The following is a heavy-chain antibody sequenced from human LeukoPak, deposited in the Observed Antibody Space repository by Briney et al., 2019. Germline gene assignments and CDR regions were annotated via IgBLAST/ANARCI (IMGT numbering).Heavy chain of an antibody. J-gene: IGHJ4*02. Sequence: SETLSLTCTVSGGSISSYYWSWVRQPPGKGLEGIGYIYYSGSTNYNPSLKSRVTISVDTSKNQFSLKLSSVTAADTAVYYCARSEYSSSSPYFDYWGQGTLVTVSS. CDR1: GGSISSYY. V-gene: IGHV4-59*01. D-gene: IGHD6-6*01. CDR3: ARSEYSSSSPYFDY. CDR2: IYYSGST.